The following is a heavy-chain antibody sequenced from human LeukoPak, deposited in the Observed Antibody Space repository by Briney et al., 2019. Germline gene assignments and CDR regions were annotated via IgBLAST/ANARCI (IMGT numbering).Heavy chain of an antibody. J-gene: IGHJ4*02. D-gene: IGHD2-15*01. CDR3: ARGYCSGGRCRHFDY. Sequence: GGSLTLSCKASGFTFSSYSMNWVRQAPGQGLEWVSGINWNGGSIGYADSVKGRFTISRDNAKNSLYLQINSLRAEDTALYYCARGYCSGGRCRHFDYWGQGTQVTVSS. CDR1: GFTFSSYS. CDR2: INWNGGSI. V-gene: IGHV3-20*04.